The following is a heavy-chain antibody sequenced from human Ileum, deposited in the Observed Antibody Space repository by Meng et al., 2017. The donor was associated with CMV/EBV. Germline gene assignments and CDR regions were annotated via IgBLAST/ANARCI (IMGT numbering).Heavy chain of an antibody. Sequence: LSCSASGFTFIDYYMGWIRQAPGKGLELVSYISSSGSTIYYADSVKGRFTISRDNAKNSLYLQMNSLRAEDTAVYYCARALVSDYVGYWGQGTLVTVSS. J-gene: IGHJ4*02. CDR1: GFTFIDYY. CDR3: ARALVSDYVGY. CDR2: ISSSGSTI. D-gene: IGHD4-17*01. V-gene: IGHV3-11*04.